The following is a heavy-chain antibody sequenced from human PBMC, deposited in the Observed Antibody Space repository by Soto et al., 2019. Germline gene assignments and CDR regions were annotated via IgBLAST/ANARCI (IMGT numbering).Heavy chain of an antibody. CDR2: TGSGTGPG. CDR1: GGSLSTNP. D-gene: IGHD2-15*01. V-gene: IGHV1-69*06. CDR3: ARRDSGGFYRFFDS. J-gene: IGHJ4*02. Sequence: VKVSCKASGGSLSTNPISWVRQAPGQGLEWMGGTGSGTGPGNHAQKFQGRLTVTADKSTSTVYMELTNLSSEDTAVYYCARRDSGGFYRFFDSWGQGTLVTVSS.